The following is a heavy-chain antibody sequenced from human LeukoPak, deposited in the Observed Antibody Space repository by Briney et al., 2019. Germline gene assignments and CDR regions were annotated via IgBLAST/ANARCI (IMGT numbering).Heavy chain of an antibody. CDR2: INWNGGST. CDR3: ARSDRSSWTFDY. J-gene: IGHJ4*02. D-gene: IGHD6-13*01. Sequence: GGSLRLSCAASGFTFDDYGMSWVHQAPGKGLEWVSGINWNGGSTGYADSVKGRFTISRDNAKNSLYLQMNSLRDEDTALYYCARSDRSSWTFDYWGQGTLVTVSS. CDR1: GFTFDDYG. V-gene: IGHV3-20*04.